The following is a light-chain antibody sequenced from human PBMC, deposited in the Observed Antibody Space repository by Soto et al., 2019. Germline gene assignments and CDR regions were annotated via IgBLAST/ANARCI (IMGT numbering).Light chain of an antibody. J-gene: IGKJ1*01. CDR2: GAS. CDR1: QSIRNL. Sequence: EIPVTLSPSSLSASVGDRVTITCLASQSIRNLLKWYQQKPGKAPKLLIYGASTLQSGVPSRFSGSASGTEFTLTISSLQPDDFATYYCQQYNSYSWTFGQGTKV. V-gene: IGKV1-5*01. CDR3: QQYNSYSWT.